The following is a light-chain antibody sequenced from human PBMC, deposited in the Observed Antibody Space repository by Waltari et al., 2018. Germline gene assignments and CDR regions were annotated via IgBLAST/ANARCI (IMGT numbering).Light chain of an antibody. CDR1: PDLKTY. J-gene: IGKJ2*01. CDR2: ATS. V-gene: IGKV1-9*01. CDR3: QQLTSYPRT. Sequence: IQLTQSPSFLSASVGDRVTITCRASPDLKTYLAWYQQRPGKAPKLLIFATSNLQDGVPSRFSGSGSGAEFTLTISGLQPEDFATYYCQQLTSYPRTFGQGTKVEI.